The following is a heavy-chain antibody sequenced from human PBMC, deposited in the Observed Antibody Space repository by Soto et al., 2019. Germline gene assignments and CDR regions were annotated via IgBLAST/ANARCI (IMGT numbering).Heavy chain of an antibody. D-gene: IGHD3-22*01. CDR1: GCSISSGGYC. J-gene: IGHJ4*02. CDR2: FYYTGSI. V-gene: IGHV4-61*08. CDR3: ARSMFYSDGSNYSPFDY. Sequence: TETLSLTCTFSGCSISSGGYCWSWIRQPPGEGLEWIGYFYYTGSINYNPSLKSRVTISIDASKNQFSLRLSSVTAADTAVYYCARSMFYSDGSNYSPFDYWGQGTLVTVSS.